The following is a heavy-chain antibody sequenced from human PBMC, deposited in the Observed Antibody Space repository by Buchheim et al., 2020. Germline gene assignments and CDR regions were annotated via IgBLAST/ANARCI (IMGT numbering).Heavy chain of an antibody. J-gene: IGHJ4*02. CDR3: ARTIGWGYDFYFDY. V-gene: IGHV4-39*01. Sequence: QLQLQESGPGLVKPSETLSLTCTVSGGSISSSSYYWGWIRQPPGKGLEWIGSIYYSGSTYYNPSLNSRVTISVDTSKNQFSLKLSSVTAADTAVYYCARTIGWGYDFYFDYWGQGTL. CDR2: IYYSGST. CDR1: GGSISSSSYY. D-gene: IGHD5-12*01.